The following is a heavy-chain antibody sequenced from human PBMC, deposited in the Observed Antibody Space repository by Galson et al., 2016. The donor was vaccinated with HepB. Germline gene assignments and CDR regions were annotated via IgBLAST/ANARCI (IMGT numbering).Heavy chain of an antibody. CDR1: GGTLSSYA. J-gene: IGHJ4*02. CDR3: ATGRFDY. CDR2: IIPILGIA. Sequence: SVKVSCKASGGTLSSYAISWVRQAPGQGLEWMGRIIPILGIANYAQKFQGRVTITADKSTSTAYMELSSLRSDDTAVYYCATGRFDYWGQGTLVTVSS. V-gene: IGHV1-69*04.